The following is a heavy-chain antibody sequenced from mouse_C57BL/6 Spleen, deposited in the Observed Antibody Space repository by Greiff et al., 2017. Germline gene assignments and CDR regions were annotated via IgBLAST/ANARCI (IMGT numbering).Heavy chain of an antibody. CDR3: ARGTTVVAPYYFDY. D-gene: IGHD1-1*01. CDR1: GYAFSSSW. CDR2: IYPGDGDT. Sequence: QVQLKQSGPELVKPGASVKISCKASGYAFSSSWMNWVKQRPGKGLEWIGRIYPGDGDTNYNGKFKGKATLTADKSSSTAYMQLSSLTSEDSAVYFCARGTTVVAPYYFDYWGQGTTLTVSS. J-gene: IGHJ2*01. V-gene: IGHV1-82*01.